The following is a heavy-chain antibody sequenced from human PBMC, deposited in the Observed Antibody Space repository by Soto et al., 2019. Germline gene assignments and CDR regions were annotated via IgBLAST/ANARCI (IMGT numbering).Heavy chain of an antibody. D-gene: IGHD5-18*01. Sequence: GGPLRLCSVASGLTFSSYAMSWVRQAPGKGLEWVSSISASGGSTYYADSVKGRFTISRDNSKDTLYLQMNSLRAEDTALYYCAKRGYTYGSGRDVWGQGTTVTVSS. CDR2: ISASGGST. J-gene: IGHJ6*02. V-gene: IGHV3-23*01. CDR3: AKRGYTYGSGRDV. CDR1: GLTFSSYA.